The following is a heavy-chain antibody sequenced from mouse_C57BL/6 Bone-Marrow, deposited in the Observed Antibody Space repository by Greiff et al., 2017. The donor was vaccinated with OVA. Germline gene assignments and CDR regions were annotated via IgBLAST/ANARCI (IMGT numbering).Heavy chain of an antibody. CDR2: ISSGSSTI. D-gene: IGHD4-1*01. V-gene: IGHV5-17*01. CDR3: ARKKPLGAMDY. J-gene: IGHJ4*01. Sequence: VQLKESGGGLVKPGGSLKLSCAASGFTFSDYGMHWVRQAPEKGLEWVAYISSGSSTIYYADTVKGRFTISRDNAKNTLFLQMTSLRSEDTAMYYCARKKPLGAMDYWGQGTSVTVSS. CDR1: GFTFSDYG.